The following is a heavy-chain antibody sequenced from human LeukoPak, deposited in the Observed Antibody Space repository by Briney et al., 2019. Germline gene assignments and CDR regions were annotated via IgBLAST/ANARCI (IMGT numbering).Heavy chain of an antibody. D-gene: IGHD6-19*01. CDR2: TYYRSKWSN. CDR3: ASQHSSGFDY. Sequence: SQTLSLTCAISGDSVSSNTAVWNWFRQSPSRGLEWLGRTYYRSKWSNNYAVSVKSRIIINPDTSENQFSLQLNSMTPEDTAVYYCASQHSSGFDYWGQGTLVTVSS. J-gene: IGHJ4*02. V-gene: IGHV6-1*01. CDR1: GDSVSSNTAV.